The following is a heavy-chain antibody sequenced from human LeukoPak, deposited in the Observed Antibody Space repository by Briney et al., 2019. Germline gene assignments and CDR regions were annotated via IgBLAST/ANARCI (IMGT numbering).Heavy chain of an antibody. V-gene: IGHV3-21*01. CDR3: ARDLSSSWHTPTGY. Sequence: GGSLRLSCAAFGFTFSSYSMNWVRQAPGKGLEWVSSISSSSSYIYYADSVKGRFTISRDNAKNSLYLQMNSLRAEDTAVYYCARDLSSSWHTPTGYWGQGTLVTVSS. CDR1: GFTFSSYS. J-gene: IGHJ4*02. D-gene: IGHD6-13*01. CDR2: ISSSSSYI.